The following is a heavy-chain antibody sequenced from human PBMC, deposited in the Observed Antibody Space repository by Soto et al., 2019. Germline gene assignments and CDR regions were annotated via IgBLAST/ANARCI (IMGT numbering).Heavy chain of an antibody. CDR2: IWYDGSNK. Sequence: QVQLVESGGGVVQPGRSLRLSCAASGFTFSSYGMHWVRQAPGKGLEWVAVIWYDGSNKYYADSVKGRFTISRDNSKNTLYLQMNSLRAEDTAVYYCAREEGGFDIWCQGTMVTVSS. CDR1: GFTFSSYG. CDR3: AREEGGFDI. J-gene: IGHJ3*02. D-gene: IGHD3-16*01. V-gene: IGHV3-33*01.